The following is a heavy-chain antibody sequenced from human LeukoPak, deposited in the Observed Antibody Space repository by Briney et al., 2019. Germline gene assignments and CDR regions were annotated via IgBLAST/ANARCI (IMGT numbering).Heavy chain of an antibody. CDR3: ASIKGDVEMATFYDAFDI. J-gene: IGHJ3*02. D-gene: IGHD5-24*01. CDR2: INHSGST. V-gene: IGHV4-34*01. CDR1: GGSISSYY. Sequence: SETLSLTCTVSGGSISSYYWSWIRQPPGKGLEWIGEINHSGSTNYNPSLKSRVTISVDTSKNQFSLKPSSVTAADTAVYYCASIKGDVEMATFYDAFDIWGQGTMVTVSS.